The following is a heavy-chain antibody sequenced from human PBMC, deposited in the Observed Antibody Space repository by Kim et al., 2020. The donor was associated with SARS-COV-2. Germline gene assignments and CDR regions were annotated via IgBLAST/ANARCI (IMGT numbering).Heavy chain of an antibody. CDR1: GGTFSSYA. Sequence: SVKVSCKASGGTFSSYAISWVRQAPGQGLEWMGGIIPIFSTANYAQKFQGRVTITADESTSTAYMGLSSLRSEDTAVYYCATRGHGSIWGGYRPTYYYYYGMDVWGQGTTVTVSS. V-gene: IGHV1-69*13. J-gene: IGHJ6*02. D-gene: IGHD3-16*02. CDR2: IIPIFSTA. CDR3: ATRGHGSIWGGYRPTYYYYYGMDV.